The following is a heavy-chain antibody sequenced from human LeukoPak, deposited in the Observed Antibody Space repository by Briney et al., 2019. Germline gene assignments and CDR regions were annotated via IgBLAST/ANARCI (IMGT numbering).Heavy chain of an antibody. Sequence: GGSLRRSCAASGFTFSSYAMSWVRQAPGKGLEWVSAISGSGGSTYYADSVKGRFTISRDDAKNTLYLQMNSLRAEDTAVYYCTRGYAGIDYWGQGTLVTISS. V-gene: IGHV3-23*01. J-gene: IGHJ4*02. CDR3: TRGYAGIDY. CDR2: ISGSGGST. CDR1: GFTFSSYA. D-gene: IGHD5-12*01.